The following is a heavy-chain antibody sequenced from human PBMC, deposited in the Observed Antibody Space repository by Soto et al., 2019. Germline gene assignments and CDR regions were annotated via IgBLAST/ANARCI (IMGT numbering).Heavy chain of an antibody. V-gene: IGHV4-4*02. Sequence: QVQLQQSGPRLARPSGTLSLTCVVSGGSISSTNWWTWVRQTPGKGLEWIGEVYHTGSTKYNPSLKNRVTISLAKSNNQFSLNLKSVTAADTAVYYCAPLPPRIVVVVLPIPSWGQGTLVTVSS. CDR1: GGSISSTNW. J-gene: IGHJ4*02. CDR3: APLPPRIVVVVLPIPS. D-gene: IGHD2-15*01. CDR2: VYHTGST.